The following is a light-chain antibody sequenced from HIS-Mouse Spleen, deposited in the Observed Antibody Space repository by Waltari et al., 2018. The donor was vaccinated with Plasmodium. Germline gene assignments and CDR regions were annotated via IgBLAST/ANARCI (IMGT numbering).Light chain of an antibody. J-gene: IGLJ3*02. V-gene: IGLV3-10*01. CDR1: ALPKKY. Sequence: SYELTHPPSVSVSPGHTARVTCSGDALPKKYAYWYQQKSGQAPVLVIYEDSKRPSGIPERFSGSSSGTMATLTISGAQVEDEADYYCYSTDSSGNHRVFGGGTKLTVL. CDR3: YSTDSSGNHRV. CDR2: EDS.